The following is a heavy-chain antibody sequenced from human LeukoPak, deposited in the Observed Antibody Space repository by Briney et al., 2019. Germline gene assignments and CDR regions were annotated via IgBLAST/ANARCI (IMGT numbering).Heavy chain of an antibody. V-gene: IGHV3-23*01. CDR2: IRGLGLSA. D-gene: IGHD3-22*01. J-gene: IGHJ4*02. CDR1: GFTFSTYA. Sequence: PGGSLRLSCAASGFTFSTYAMTWVRQAPGKGLEWVSTIRGLGLSAYYADSVKGRFTISRDNSKNTLYLQMNSLRAEDTAVYYCAKDQRRGYYDSSSDYWGQGTLVTVSS. CDR3: AKDQRRGYYDSSSDY.